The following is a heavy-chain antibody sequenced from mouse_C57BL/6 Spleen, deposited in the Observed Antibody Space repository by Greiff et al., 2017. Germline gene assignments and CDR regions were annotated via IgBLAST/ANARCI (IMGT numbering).Heavy chain of an antibody. CDR2: IRSKSSNYAT. V-gene: IGHV10-3*01. CDR3: VREREGYYMDY. CDR1: GFTFNTYA. J-gene: IGHJ2*01. Sequence: EVMLVESGGGLVQPKGSLKLSCAASGFTFNTYAMHWVRQAPGKGLEWVARIRSKSSNYATYYADSVKDRFTISRDDSTSMRYLLMNKLNAVDTGMYCCVREREGYYMDYWGQGTTLTVSS.